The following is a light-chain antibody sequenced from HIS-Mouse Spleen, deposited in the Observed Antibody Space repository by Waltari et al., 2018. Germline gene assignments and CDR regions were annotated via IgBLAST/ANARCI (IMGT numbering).Light chain of an antibody. CDR1: NIGSKS. Sequence: SYVLTQPPSVSVAPGKTARITCGGNNIGSKSVHWYQQKPGQAPVLVDSDDSDRPSGIPEQLSGYNSGNPATLTISRVEAGDEADYCCQVWDSSSDHVVFGGGTKLTVL. V-gene: IGLV3-21*03. CDR3: QVWDSSSDHVV. J-gene: IGLJ2*01. CDR2: DDS.